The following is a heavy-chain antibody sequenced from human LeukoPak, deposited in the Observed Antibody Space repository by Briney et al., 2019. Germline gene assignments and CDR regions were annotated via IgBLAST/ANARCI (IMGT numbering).Heavy chain of an antibody. CDR2: INPNSGGT. Sequence: ASVKLSCKASGYTFTGYYMHWVRQAPGQGLEWMGLINPNSGGTNYAQKFQGRVTMTRDTSITTAYMELSRLRSDDTAVYYCAREYWHTPDYYYGMDVWGQGTTVTVSS. V-gene: IGHV1-2*02. CDR1: GYTFTGYY. D-gene: IGHD1/OR15-1a*01. J-gene: IGHJ6*02. CDR3: AREYWHTPDYYYGMDV.